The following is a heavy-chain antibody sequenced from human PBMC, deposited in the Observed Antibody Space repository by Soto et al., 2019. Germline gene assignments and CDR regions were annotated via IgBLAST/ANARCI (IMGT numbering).Heavy chain of an antibody. CDR3: ASGYHDY. V-gene: IGHV4-4*02. Sequence: QVQLQESGPGLVKPSGTLSLTCAVSGGSISSTNWWSWVRQPPGKGLEWIGEIYHSGNTNYNPSXKXRXXISVDKSKNHFSLKLSSVTAADTAVYYCASGYHDYWGQGTLVTVSS. D-gene: IGHD5-18*01. J-gene: IGHJ4*02. CDR2: IYHSGNT. CDR1: GGSISSTNW.